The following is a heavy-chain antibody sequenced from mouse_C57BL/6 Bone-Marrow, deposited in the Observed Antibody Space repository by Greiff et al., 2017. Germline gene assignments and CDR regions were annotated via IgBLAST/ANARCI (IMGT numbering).Heavy chain of an antibody. J-gene: IGHJ4*01. D-gene: IGHD1-1*01. V-gene: IGHV1-81*01. Sequence: QVQLQQSGAELARPGASVKLSCKASGYTFPSYGISWVKPRTGQGLEWIGEIYPRSGNTYYNAKFKGKATLTADKSSSTAYMELRSLTSEDSAVYFCARGSGLTTVVAGAMDYWGQGTSVTVSS. CDR2: IYPRSGNT. CDR3: ARGSGLTTVVAGAMDY. CDR1: GYTFPSYG.